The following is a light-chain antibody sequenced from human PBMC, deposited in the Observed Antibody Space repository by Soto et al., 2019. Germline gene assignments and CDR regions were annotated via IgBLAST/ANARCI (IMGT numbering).Light chain of an antibody. CDR1: SSDVGTRNF. CDR3: SSYTDSTNYV. V-gene: IGLV2-14*01. J-gene: IGLJ1*01. Sequence: QSVLTQPASVSGAPGQSITISCTGSSSDVGTRNFVSWYQQHPGKAPKLMIYQVTNRPSGVSNRFSGSKSGNTASLTISGLHAEDEADYYCSSYTDSTNYVFGTGTKVTVL. CDR2: QVT.